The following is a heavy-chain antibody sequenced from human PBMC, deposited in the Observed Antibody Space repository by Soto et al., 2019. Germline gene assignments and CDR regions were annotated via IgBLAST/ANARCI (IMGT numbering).Heavy chain of an antibody. CDR1: GGYISSSSYY. CDR3: ARHAETPTHRWWRWFDP. D-gene: IGHD2-15*01. J-gene: IGHJ5*02. Sequence: LQTLSLTSTVSGGYISSSSYYWGLILLPPRKGLEWIASVYSSGSTYYNPSLKSRVTMSVDTSMNQFYLKVTSVTAADISVYYCARHAETPTHRWWRWFDPWRRGILVTVS. CDR2: VYSSGST. V-gene: IGHV4-39*01.